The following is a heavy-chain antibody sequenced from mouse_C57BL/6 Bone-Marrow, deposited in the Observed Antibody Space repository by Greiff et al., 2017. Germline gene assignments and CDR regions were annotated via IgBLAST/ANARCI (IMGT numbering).Heavy chain of an antibody. D-gene: IGHD6-5*01. V-gene: IGHV1-7*01. CDR2: INPSSGYT. CDR3: ARVYPIGGFAY. Sequence: QVQLQQSGAELAKPGASVKLSCKASGYTFTSYWMHWVKQRPGQGLEWIGYINPSSGYTKYNQKFKDKATLTAEKSSSTAYMQLSSLTYEDSAVYDCARVYPIGGFAYWGQGTLVTVSA. J-gene: IGHJ3*01. CDR1: GYTFTSYW.